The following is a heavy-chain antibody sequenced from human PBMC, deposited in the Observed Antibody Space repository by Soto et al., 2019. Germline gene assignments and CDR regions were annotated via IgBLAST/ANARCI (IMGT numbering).Heavy chain of an antibody. Sequence: QVQLVESGGGVVQPGRSLRLSCAASGFTFSSYAMHWVRQAPGKGLEWVAVISYDGSNKYYADSVKGRFTISRDNSKNTLYLQMNSLRAEDTAVYYCAKDHEQLAGVYYFDYWGQGTLVTVSS. CDR1: GFTFSSYA. D-gene: IGHD6-6*01. J-gene: IGHJ4*02. V-gene: IGHV3-30*04. CDR3: AKDHEQLAGVYYFDY. CDR2: ISYDGSNK.